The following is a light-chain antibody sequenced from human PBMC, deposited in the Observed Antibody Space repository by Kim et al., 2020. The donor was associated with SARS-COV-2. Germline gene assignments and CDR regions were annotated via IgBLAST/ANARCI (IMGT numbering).Light chain of an antibody. CDR3: ETWDSNTPV. CDR2: LEGSGSY. J-gene: IGLJ3*02. CDR1: SGHSSYI. Sequence: SSVKPTCTRSSGHSSYIIAWHQQQPGKAPRYLMKLEGSGSYNKGSGVPDRFSGSSSGADRYLTISNLQSEDEADYYCETWDSNTPVFGGGTQLTVL. V-gene: IGLV4-60*03.